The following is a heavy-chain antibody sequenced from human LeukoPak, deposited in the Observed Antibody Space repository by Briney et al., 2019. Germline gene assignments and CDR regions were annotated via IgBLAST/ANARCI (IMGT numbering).Heavy chain of an antibody. CDR3: ARVYSSGWYDY. J-gene: IGHJ4*02. V-gene: IGHV3-21*01. D-gene: IGHD6-19*01. Sequence: GGSLRLSCAASGFTFRSYSMNWVRQAPGKGLEWVSSISSSSSYIYYADSVKGRFTISRDNAKNSLYLQMNSLRAEDTAVYYCARVYSSGWYDYWGQGTLVTVSS. CDR2: ISSSSSYI. CDR1: GFTFRSYS.